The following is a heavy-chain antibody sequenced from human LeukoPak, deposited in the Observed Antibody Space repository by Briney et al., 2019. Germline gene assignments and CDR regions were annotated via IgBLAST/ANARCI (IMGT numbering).Heavy chain of an antibody. D-gene: IGHD5-18*01. CDR2: INHSGST. V-gene: IGHV4-34*01. CDR1: GGSLSGHY. Sequence: SETLSLTCAVYGGSLSGHYWSWIRQPPGKGLEWIGEINHSGSTNYNPSLKSRVTISVDTSKNQFSLKLSSVTAADTAVYYCARVAYSYGYRWGQGTLVTVSS. J-gene: IGHJ5*02. CDR3: ARVAYSYGYR.